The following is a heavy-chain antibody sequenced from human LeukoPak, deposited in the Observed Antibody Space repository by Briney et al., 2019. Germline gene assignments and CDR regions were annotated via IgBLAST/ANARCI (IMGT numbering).Heavy chain of an antibody. Sequence: ASVKVSCKASRYTFTGYYMHWVRQAPGQGLEWMGWINPNSGGTNYAQKFQGRVTMTRDTSISTAYMELSRLRSDDTAVYYCASFLITDYGDYVAYWGQGTLVTVSS. CDR2: INPNSGGT. V-gene: IGHV1-2*02. J-gene: IGHJ4*02. CDR1: RYTFTGYY. D-gene: IGHD4-17*01. CDR3: ASFLITDYGDYVAY.